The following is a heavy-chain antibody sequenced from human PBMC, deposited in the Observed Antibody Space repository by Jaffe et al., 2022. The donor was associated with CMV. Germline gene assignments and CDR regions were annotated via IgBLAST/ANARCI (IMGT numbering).Heavy chain of an antibody. J-gene: IGHJ4*02. V-gene: IGHV1-8*01. CDR1: GYTFTSYD. CDR2: MNPNSGNT. D-gene: IGHD6-13*01. Sequence: QVQLVQSGAEVKKPGASVKVSCKASGYTFTSYDINWVRQATGQGLEWMGWMNPNSGNTGYAQKFQGRVTMTRNTSISTAYMELSSLRSEDTAVYYCARSGLTSSGYSSSWYVFRWEPTETLDYWGQGTLVTVSS. CDR3: ARSGLTSSGYSSSWYVFRWEPTETLDY.